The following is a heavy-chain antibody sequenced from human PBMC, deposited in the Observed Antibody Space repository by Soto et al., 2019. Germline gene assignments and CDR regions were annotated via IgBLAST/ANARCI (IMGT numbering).Heavy chain of an antibody. J-gene: IGHJ4*02. CDR1: GYTFTSYA. CDR2: INAGNGNT. D-gene: IGHD3-10*01. CDR3: ARNRITMVRGVLDY. Sequence: ASVKVSCKASGYTFTSYAMHWVRQAPGQRLEWMGWINAGNGNTKYSQKFQGRVTITRDTSASTAYMELSSLRSEDTAVYYCARNRITMVRGVLDYWGQGTLATVSS. V-gene: IGHV1-3*01.